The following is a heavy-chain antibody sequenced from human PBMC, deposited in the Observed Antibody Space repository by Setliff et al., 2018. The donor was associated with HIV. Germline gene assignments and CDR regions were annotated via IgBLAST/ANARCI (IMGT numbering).Heavy chain of an antibody. Sequence: ASVKVSCKASGYTFTRYFRHCVRQAPGQGLEWLGMINPSGGSTWYAQKFQGRVTMSGDTSTNTRYMELSSLRSEDTAVYYCARGWEGGMDYWGQGTLVTVSS. V-gene: IGHV1-46*01. CDR2: INPSGGST. J-gene: IGHJ4*02. CDR3: ARGWEGGMDY. CDR1: GYTFTRYF. D-gene: IGHD1-26*01.